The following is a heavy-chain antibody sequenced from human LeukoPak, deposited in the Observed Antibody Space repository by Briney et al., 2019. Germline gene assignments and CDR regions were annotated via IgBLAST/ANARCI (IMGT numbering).Heavy chain of an antibody. CDR1: GFTFSSYW. D-gene: IGHD3-22*01. Sequence: GGSLRLSCAASGFTFSSYWMSWVRQAPGKGLEWVANIKQDGSEKYYVDSVKGRFTISRDNAKNSLYLQMNSLRAEDTAVYYCARGRPSLYYYDSSGYYSDYWGQGTLVTVSS. V-gene: IGHV3-7*03. CDR2: IKQDGSEK. CDR3: ARGRPSLYYYDSSGYYSDY. J-gene: IGHJ4*02.